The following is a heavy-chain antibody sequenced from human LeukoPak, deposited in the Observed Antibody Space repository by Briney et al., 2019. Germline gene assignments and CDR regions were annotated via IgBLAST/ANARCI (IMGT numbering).Heavy chain of an antibody. CDR1: GGSISSGSYY. CDR2: IYTSGST. CDR3: ARDHSSSWSQLDY. J-gene: IGHJ4*02. V-gene: IGHV4-61*02. D-gene: IGHD6-13*01. Sequence: SETLSLTCTVSGGSISSGSYYWSWIRQPAGRGLEWIGRIYTSGSTSYNPSLKSRVTISVDTSKNQFSLKLSSVTAADTAVYYCARDHSSSWSQLDYWGQGNLVTVSS.